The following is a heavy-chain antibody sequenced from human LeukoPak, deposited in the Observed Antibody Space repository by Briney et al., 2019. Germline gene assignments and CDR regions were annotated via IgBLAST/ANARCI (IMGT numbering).Heavy chain of an antibody. CDR2: IIPIFGTA. V-gene: IGHV1-69*13. D-gene: IGHD3-16*02. CDR3: ARGSYDYVWGSYRFSYYFDY. CDR1: GGTFSSYA. J-gene: IGHJ4*02. Sequence: GASVKVSCKASGGTFSSYAISWVRQAPGQGLEWMGGIIPIFGTANYAQKFQGRVTITADESTSTAYMELSSLRSEDTAVYYCARGSYDYVWGSYRFSYYFDYWGQGTLVTVSS.